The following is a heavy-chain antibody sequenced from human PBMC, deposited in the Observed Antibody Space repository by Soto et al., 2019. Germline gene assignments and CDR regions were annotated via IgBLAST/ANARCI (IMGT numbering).Heavy chain of an antibody. J-gene: IGHJ6*02. CDR2: ISWNSGSI. V-gene: IGHV3-9*01. Sequence: HPGGSLRLSCAASGFTLDDYAMHWVRQAPGKGLEWVSGISWNSGSIGYADSVKGRFTISRDNAKNSLYLQMNSLRAEDTALYYCASQMRYYDILTGYYYYYYGMDVWGQGTTVTVSS. CDR3: ASQMRYYDILTGYYYYYYGMDV. CDR1: GFTLDDYA. D-gene: IGHD3-9*01.